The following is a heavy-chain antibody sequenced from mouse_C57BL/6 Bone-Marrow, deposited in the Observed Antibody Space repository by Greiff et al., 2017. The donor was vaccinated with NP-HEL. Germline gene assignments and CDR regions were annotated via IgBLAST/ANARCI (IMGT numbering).Heavy chain of an antibody. CDR2: IDPNSGGT. D-gene: IGHD1-1*01. J-gene: IGHJ4*01. V-gene: IGHV1-72*01. CDR3: ARSESPDYYGSSYKAMDY. CDR1: GYTFTSYW. Sequence: VQLQQPGAELVKPGASVKLSCKASGYTFTSYWMHWVKQRPGRGLEWIGRIDPNSGGTKYNEKFKSKATLTVDKPSSTAYMQLSSLTSEDSAVYYCARSESPDYYGSSYKAMDYWGQGTSVTVSS.